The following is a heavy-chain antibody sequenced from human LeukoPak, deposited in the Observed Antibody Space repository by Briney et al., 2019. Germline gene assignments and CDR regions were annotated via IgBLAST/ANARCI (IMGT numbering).Heavy chain of an antibody. CDR3: ARLIAVAGTGHFDY. Sequence: SVKVSCKASGGTFSSYAISWVRQAPGQGLEWMGGIIPIFGTANYAQKFQGRVTITADESTSTAYMELSSLRSEDTAVYYCARLIAVAGTGHFDYWGQGTLVTVSS. CDR1: GGTFSSYA. V-gene: IGHV1-69*13. J-gene: IGHJ4*02. CDR2: IIPIFGTA. D-gene: IGHD6-19*01.